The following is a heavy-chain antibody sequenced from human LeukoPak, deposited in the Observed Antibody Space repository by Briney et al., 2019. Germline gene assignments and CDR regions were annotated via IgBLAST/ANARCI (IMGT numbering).Heavy chain of an antibody. V-gene: IGHV3-66*01. D-gene: IGHD3-10*01. CDR2: IYSGGST. CDR3: ARDRPFYGSGSYYTYYFDY. J-gene: IGHJ4*02. CDR1: GFTVSSNY. Sequence: GGSLRLSCAASGFTVSSNYMSWVRQAPGKGLEWVSVIYSGGSTYYADSVKGRFTISRDNSKNTLYLQMNSLRAEDTAVYYCARDRPFYGSGSYYTYYFDYWGQGTLVTVSS.